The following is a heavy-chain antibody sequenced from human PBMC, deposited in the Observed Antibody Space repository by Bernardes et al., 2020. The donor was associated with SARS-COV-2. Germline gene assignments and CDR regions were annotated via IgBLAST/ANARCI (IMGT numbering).Heavy chain of an antibody. CDR1: GYTFTTSG. CDR3: ARHPGIADKWFDS. D-gene: IGHD6-13*01. J-gene: IGHJ5*01. CDR2: ISGYTDDT. Sequence: ASVKVSCKASGYTFTTSGISWVRQAPGQALEWMGWISGYTDDTKYAQKLQGRVAMTTDTSTGTAYMELRSLRSDDTGVYYCARHPGIADKWFDSWGQGTLVTVSS. V-gene: IGHV1-18*01.